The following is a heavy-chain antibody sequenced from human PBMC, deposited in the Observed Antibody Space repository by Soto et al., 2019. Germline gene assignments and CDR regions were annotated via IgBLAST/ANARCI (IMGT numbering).Heavy chain of an antibody. J-gene: IGHJ4*02. CDR2: INESGST. Sequence: QVQLQQWGAGLVKPSETLSLSCAVYGQSFSGHSWAWIRQSPGKGLEWIGEINESGSTYYNPSLKSRVTISADTNKNQFSLKLSSVSAADTAVYFCARGSGIVALPGELEDVNYDYWGQGTLVNVSS. CDR3: ARGSGIVALPGELEDVNYDY. D-gene: IGHD1-1*01. CDR1: GQSFSGHS. V-gene: IGHV4-34*01.